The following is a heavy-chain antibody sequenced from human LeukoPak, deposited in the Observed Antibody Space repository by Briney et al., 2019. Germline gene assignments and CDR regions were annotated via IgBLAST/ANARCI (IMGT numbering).Heavy chain of an antibody. CDR3: AKSLGNQGVIDY. V-gene: IGHV3-23*01. CDR2: VSASGGST. Sequence: GGSLRLSCAASGFIFRNHAMNWVRQAPGQGLEWVSGVSASGGSTFNTDSVKGRFSISRDNSKKTLYLEMNSLRAEDTALYYCAKSLGNQGVIDYWGQGTLVTVSS. CDR1: GFIFRNHA. D-gene: IGHD3-10*01. J-gene: IGHJ4*02.